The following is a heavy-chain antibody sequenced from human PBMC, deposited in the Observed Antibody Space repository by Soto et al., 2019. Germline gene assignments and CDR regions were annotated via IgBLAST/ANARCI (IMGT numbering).Heavy chain of an antibody. D-gene: IGHD2-15*01. V-gene: IGHV1-69*01. CDR1: GDTFIISA. J-gene: IGHJ4*02. Sequence: QVQLAQSGAEVRKPGSSVKVSCKASGDTFIISAITWVRQAPGQGLEWVGGLVPFFGKSKYGPKFEGRVTSTADESTRTAYLELIHLTADDTAVYSCARDLAGVAPVDYWGQGTLVTVSS. CDR3: ARDLAGVAPVDY. CDR2: LVPFFGKS.